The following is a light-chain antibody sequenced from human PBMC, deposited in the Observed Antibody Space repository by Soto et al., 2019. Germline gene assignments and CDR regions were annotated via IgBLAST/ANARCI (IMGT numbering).Light chain of an antibody. Sequence: EIVLTQSPGTLSLSPGERSTLSCRASQSVSSSYLAWYQQKTGQAPRLLIYGASSRATGIPDRLSGSGSGTDLNLTISRLEPEDFAVYYCQQYGSSSWTCGQGTKVDIK. CDR2: GAS. CDR3: QQYGSSSWT. V-gene: IGKV3-20*01. J-gene: IGKJ1*01. CDR1: QSVSSSY.